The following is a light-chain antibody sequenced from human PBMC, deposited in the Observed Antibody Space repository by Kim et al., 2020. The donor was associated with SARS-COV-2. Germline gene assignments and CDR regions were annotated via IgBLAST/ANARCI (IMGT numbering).Light chain of an antibody. CDR3: QQYNGYPRP. CDR2: EAS. CDR1: QSINSW. J-gene: IGKJ1*01. Sequence: DIQMTQSPSTLSASVGDRVTITCRASQSINSWLAWYQQKPGKAPKLLIYEASSLGSGVPSRFSGSASGTEFTLTISSLQPDDFATYYCQQYNGYPRPFGQGTKVDIK. V-gene: IGKV1-5*03.